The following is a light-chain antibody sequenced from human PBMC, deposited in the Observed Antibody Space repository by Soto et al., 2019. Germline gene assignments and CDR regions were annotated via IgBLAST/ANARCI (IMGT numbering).Light chain of an antibody. J-gene: IGKJ2*01. Sequence: EIVMTQSPATLSVSPGEGGTLSCRASQSVSGNLAWYQQKPGRAPTLLIYGASTRATGIPVRFSGSGSGTEFTLTISSPQSEDFAVYYCLQYNEWPPLFGQGTKLEIK. V-gene: IGKV3-15*01. CDR2: GAS. CDR1: QSVSGN. CDR3: LQYNEWPPL.